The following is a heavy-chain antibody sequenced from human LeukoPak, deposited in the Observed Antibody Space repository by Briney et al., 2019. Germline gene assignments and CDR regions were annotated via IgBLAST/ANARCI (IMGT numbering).Heavy chain of an antibody. J-gene: IGHJ4*02. CDR1: GGSISSGSYY. V-gene: IGHV4-61*02. CDR2: IYTSGST. D-gene: IGHD3-3*01. Sequence: PSQTLSLTCTVSGGSISSGSYYWSWIRQPAGKGLEWIGRIYTSGSTNYNPSLKSRVTISVDTSKNQFSLKLSSVTAADTAVYYCARGSPTYFEWISTFDYWGQGTLVTVSS. CDR3: ARGSPTYFEWISTFDY.